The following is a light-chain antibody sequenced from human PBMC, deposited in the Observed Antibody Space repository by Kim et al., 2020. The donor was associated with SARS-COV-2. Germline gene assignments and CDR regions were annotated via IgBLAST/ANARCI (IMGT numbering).Light chain of an antibody. CDR2: WAS. J-gene: IGKJ2*03. CDR3: HQYATFPYS. V-gene: IGKV4-1*01. Sequence: RATISCKSSQSVFHNPNNKNYLAWYQQKSGQPPKLLIYWASTRESGVPDRFSGSESGTDFTLTISSLQAEDVAVYFCHQYATFPYSFGQGTKLEI. CDR1: QSVFHNPNNKNY.